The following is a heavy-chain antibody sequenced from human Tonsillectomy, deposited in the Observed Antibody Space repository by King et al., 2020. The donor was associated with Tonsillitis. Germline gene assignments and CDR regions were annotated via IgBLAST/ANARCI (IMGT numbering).Heavy chain of an antibody. CDR3: ARSPPAPYCSGGGCYFDY. CDR2: IIPLFNSA. V-gene: IGHV1-69*01. D-gene: IGHD2-15*01. J-gene: IGHJ4*03. Sequence: LLVQSGAEVKKPGSSVKVSCNTSGDTFSTYGISWVRQAPGQGLEWMGRIIPLFNSANYAQKFQGRLTITADGSTCTAYMELSSRRSEDTAVYYCARSPPAPYCSGGGCYFDYWGQGTLVTVSS. CDR1: GDTFSTYG.